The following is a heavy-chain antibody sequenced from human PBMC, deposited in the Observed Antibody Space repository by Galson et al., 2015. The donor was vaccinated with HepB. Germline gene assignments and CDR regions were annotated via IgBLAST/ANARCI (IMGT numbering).Heavy chain of an antibody. CDR1: GYTLSELY. CDR3: ATSEYCGGDCYDAFDV. V-gene: IGHV1-24*01. Sequence: SVKVSCKVSGYTLSELYMHWVRQAPGKGLEWMGGFDPEDGETIYAQRFQGRVTMTEDTSTDTAYMELSSLRSEDTAVYYCATSEYCGGDCYDAFDVWGQGTMVTVSS. D-gene: IGHD2-21*02. CDR2: FDPEDGET. J-gene: IGHJ3*01.